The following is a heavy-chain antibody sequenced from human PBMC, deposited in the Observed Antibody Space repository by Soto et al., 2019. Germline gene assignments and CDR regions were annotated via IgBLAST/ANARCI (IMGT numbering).Heavy chain of an antibody. Sequence: GGSLRLSCAASGLTFSSDSMNWVRQAPGKGLEWVSSISSSSSYIYYADSVKGRFTISRDNAKNSLYLQMNSLRAEDTAVYYCASLGWSSYYFDYWGQGTLVTVSS. CDR3: ASLGWSSYYFDY. J-gene: IGHJ4*02. CDR1: GLTFSSDS. D-gene: IGHD6-19*01. V-gene: IGHV3-21*01. CDR2: ISSSSSYI.